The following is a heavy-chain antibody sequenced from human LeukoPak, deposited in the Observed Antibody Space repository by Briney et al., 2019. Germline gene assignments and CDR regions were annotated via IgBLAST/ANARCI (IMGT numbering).Heavy chain of an antibody. V-gene: IGHV1-18*01. Sequence: GASVKVSCKASGYTFTSYGISWVRQAPGQGLEWMGWISAYNGNTNYAQKLQGRVTMTTDTSTSTAYMELRSLRSDDTAVYYCARGIMRSSWAGVGFLPDYWGQGTLATVSS. CDR2: ISAYNGNT. CDR1: GYTFTSYG. D-gene: IGHD6-6*01. J-gene: IGHJ4*02. CDR3: ARGIMRSSWAGVGFLPDY.